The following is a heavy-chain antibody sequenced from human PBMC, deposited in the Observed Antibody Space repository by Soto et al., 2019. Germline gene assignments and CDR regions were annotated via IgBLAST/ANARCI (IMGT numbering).Heavy chain of an antibody. J-gene: IGHJ6*02. D-gene: IGHD6-25*01. Sequence: QVQLMESGGGVVRPGESLRLSCAASAFSFTNFALHWVRQAPGRGLEWVAVISFDGSNKFYVDSVKGRFTISMDNSKNTLYLQMRSLTTDDTGVYYCARQRRPKAGDYYYFGMDVWGQGTTVTVSS. CDR2: ISFDGSNK. CDR1: AFSFTNFA. V-gene: IGHV3-30*04. CDR3: ARQRRPKAGDYYYFGMDV.